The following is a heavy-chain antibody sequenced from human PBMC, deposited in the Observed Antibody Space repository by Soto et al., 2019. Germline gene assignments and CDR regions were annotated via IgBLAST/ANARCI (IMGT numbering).Heavy chain of an antibody. J-gene: IGHJ3*02. V-gene: IGHV1-3*01. CDR3: VRVDYLEQWLVQGDAFDI. CDR2: INAGNGNT. D-gene: IGHD6-19*01. CDR1: GYTFTSYA. Sequence: ASVKVSCKASGYTFTSYAIHWVRQAPGQRLEWMGWINAGNGNTKYSQKFQGRVTITRDTSASTAYMELSSLRSEDTAVYYCVRVDYLEQWLVQGDAFDIWGQGTMVTVSS.